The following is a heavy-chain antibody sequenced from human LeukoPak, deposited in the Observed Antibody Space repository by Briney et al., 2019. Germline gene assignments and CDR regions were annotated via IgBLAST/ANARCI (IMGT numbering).Heavy chain of an antibody. CDR2: ISAYNGNT. J-gene: IGHJ3*02. V-gene: IGHV1-18*01. CDR3: ARGKYYDILTGFSRLRAFDI. CDR1: GYTFTSYG. D-gene: IGHD3-9*01. Sequence: ASVKVSCKASGYTFTSYGISWVRQAPGQGLEWMGWISAYNGNTNYAQKLQGRVTMTTDTSTSTAYMELRSLRSDDTAVYYCARGKYYDILTGFSRLRAFDIWGQGTMVTVSS.